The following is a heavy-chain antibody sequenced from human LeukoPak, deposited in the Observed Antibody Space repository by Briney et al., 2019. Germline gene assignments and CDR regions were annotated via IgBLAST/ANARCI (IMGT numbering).Heavy chain of an antibody. CDR3: ARGTHFDY. CDR1: GFTFSSYA. D-gene: IGHD3/OR15-3a*01. CDR2: ISYDGSNK. Sequence: GGALRLSCAASGFTFSSYAMHWVRQAPGKGLEWVAVISYDGSNKYYADSVKGRFTISRDNSNNPLYLQMNSLRAEDTAVYYCARGTHFDYWGQGTLVTVSS. V-gene: IGHV3-30*04. J-gene: IGHJ4*02.